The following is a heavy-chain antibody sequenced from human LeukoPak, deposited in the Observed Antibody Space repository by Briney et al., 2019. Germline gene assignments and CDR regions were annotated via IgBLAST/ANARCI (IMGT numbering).Heavy chain of an antibody. CDR2: INPNNGNT. CDR3: ARDYGYYGLGTGFDY. CDR1: GYTFPRYG. V-gene: IGHV1-18*01. D-gene: IGHD3-10*01. Sequence: ASVKVSCKASGYTFPRYGISWVRQAPGQGLEWMGWINPNNGNTNYAQKVQGRVTMTTDTSTRTAYMELRSLRSDDTAVYYCARDYGYYGLGTGFDYWGQGTLVTVSS. J-gene: IGHJ4*02.